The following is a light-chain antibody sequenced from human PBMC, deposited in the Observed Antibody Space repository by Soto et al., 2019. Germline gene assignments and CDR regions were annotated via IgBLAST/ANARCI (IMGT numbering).Light chain of an antibody. V-gene: IGKV3-20*01. CDR1: QSVSNNY. CDR2: GAS. J-gene: IGKJ3*01. CDR3: QQYGSSPFS. Sequence: EIVLTQSPGTLSLSPGERATLSCRASQSVSNNYLAWYQQKPGQAPRLLIYGASSSATGIPDRFSGSGSGTDFTLTISRLEPEDFAVYYCQQYGSSPFSFGPGTKVDIK.